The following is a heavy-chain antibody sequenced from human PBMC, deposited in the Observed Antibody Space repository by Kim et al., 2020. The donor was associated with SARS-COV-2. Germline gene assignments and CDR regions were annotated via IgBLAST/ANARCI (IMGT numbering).Heavy chain of an antibody. CDR2: ISAYNGNT. V-gene: IGHV1-18*01. CDR3: ARDRYDILTGYGLGLFDYYYYYDMDV. J-gene: IGHJ6*03. Sequence: ASVKVSCKASGYTFTSYGISWVRQAPGQGLEWMGWISAYNGNTNYAQKLQGRVTMTTDTSTSTAYMELRSLRSDDTAVYYCARDRYDILTGYGLGLFDYYYYYDMDVRGKGTTVTVSS. D-gene: IGHD3-9*01. CDR1: GYTFTSYG.